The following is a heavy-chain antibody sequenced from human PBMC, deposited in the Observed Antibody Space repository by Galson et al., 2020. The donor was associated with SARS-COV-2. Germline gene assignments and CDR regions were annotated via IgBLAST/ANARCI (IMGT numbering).Heavy chain of an antibody. CDR1: GFIFSNYE. V-gene: IGHV3-48*03. D-gene: IGHD2-2*02. CDR3: ARAGAVAISASYYYYHYMDV. CDR2: INGTGTTT. Sequence: GESLKISCAASGFIFSNYEMNWVRQAPGKGLEWLSYINGTGTTTYYTDSVRGRFTISRDNAKNSLYLQMSSLRADDTAIYFCARAGAVAISASYYYYHYMDVWGQGTTVTVSS. J-gene: IGHJ6*03.